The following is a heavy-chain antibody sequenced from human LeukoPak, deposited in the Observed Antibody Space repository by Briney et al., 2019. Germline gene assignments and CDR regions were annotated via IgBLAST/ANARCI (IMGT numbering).Heavy chain of an antibody. D-gene: IGHD6-13*01. CDR2: IHHDGSNK. CDR3: AIPGIAAAGETYLDY. Sequence: GGSLRLSCAASGFTFSSYGMHWVRQAPGKGLDWVAFIHHDGSNKYYADSVKGRFTISRDNSKNTLYLQVDSPRAEDTAVYYCAIPGIAAAGETYLDYWGQGTLVTVSS. V-gene: IGHV3-30*02. CDR1: GFTFSSYG. J-gene: IGHJ4*02.